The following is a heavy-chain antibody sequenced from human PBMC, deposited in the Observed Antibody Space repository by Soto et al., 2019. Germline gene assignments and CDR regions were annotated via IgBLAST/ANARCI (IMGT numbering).Heavy chain of an antibody. CDR1: GGSITDNY. Sequence: SETLSLTCSVSGGSITDNYWTWIRQSPGKGLEWVGYIYYTGSTNYNPSLKSRVTISVDKSKNQFSLKLSSVTAADTAVYYCARLLVLLYGMDVWGQGTTVTVLL. D-gene: IGHD2-8*01. CDR2: IYYTGST. CDR3: ARLLVLLYGMDV. V-gene: IGHV4-59*12. J-gene: IGHJ6*02.